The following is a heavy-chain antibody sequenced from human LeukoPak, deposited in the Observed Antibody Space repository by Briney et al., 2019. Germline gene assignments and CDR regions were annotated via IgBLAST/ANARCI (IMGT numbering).Heavy chain of an antibody. CDR2: INYSGST. V-gene: IGHV4-59*01. Sequence: PSETLSLTCTVSGGSISSYYWSWIRQPPGKGLEWIGCINYSGSTNYSPSLKSRVTISVDTSRNQFSLTLSSLTAADTAVYYCARYQKGGGAFDIWGQGAMVTVSS. CDR1: GGSISSYY. J-gene: IGHJ3*02. D-gene: IGHD2-2*01. CDR3: ARYQKGGGAFDI.